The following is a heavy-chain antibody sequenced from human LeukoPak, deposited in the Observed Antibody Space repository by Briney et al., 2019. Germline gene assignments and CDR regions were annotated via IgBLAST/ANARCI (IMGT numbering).Heavy chain of an antibody. CDR1: GFTFISYW. V-gene: IGHV3-7*01. D-gene: IGHD3-3*01. CDR3: AREAGLFTIFGVIDY. J-gene: IGHJ4*02. Sequence: GSLLLSCAASGFTFISYWMSWVRPAPGRGLEWMANIKQDGSEKYYVDSVKGRFTISRDNAKNSLYLQMNSLRAEDTAVYYCAREAGLFTIFGVIDYWGQGTLVTVSS. CDR2: IKQDGSEK.